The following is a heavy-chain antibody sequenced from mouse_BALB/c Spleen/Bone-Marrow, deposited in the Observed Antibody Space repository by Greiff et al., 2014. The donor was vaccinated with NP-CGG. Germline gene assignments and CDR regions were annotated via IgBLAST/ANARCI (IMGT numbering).Heavy chain of an antibody. J-gene: IGHJ3*01. CDR1: GFTFSNYC. V-gene: IGHV6-6*02. CDR2: IRLKSHNYAT. Sequence: EVMLLESGPGLVQPGGSMKLSCVASGFTFSNYCMNWVRQSPEKGLEWVAEIRLKSHNYATNYAKSVKENFTISRYDSKSSVYLQMTILKAEETDVYYCASGFAYWGQGTLVTVSA. CDR3: ASGFAY.